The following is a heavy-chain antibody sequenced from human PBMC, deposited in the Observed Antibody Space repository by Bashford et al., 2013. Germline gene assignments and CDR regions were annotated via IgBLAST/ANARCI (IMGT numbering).Heavy chain of an antibody. CDR1: GDSMTTYF. D-gene: IGHD5-18*01. V-gene: IGHV4-4*07. Sequence: SETLSLTCTVSGDSMTTYFWNWIRQPTGKGLEWIGRIYDSGTRNYNPSLKSRLIMTLDMSKKQFSLKLTSVTAADTAIYYCAREGNTASPYYYYYGLDVVGPRDHGHRLL. CDR2: IYDSGTR. J-gene: IGHJ6*02. CDR3: AREGNTASPYYYYYGLDV.